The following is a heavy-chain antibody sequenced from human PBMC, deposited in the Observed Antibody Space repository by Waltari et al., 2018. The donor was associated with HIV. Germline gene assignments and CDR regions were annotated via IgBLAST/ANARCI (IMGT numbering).Heavy chain of an antibody. CDR2: SNPRTGDA. Sequence: QEQLLQSPTEVRRPGASVRVSCRISGYNFVNHDITWVRQTIGEGLQWIACSNPRTGDAHSLEKYWGRLTLTRNVSTATAYVDLANLTTDDTATYYFTSGLALRIAGAGADVWGQGTPVIV. J-gene: IGHJ6*02. CDR3: TSGLALRIAGAGADV. CDR1: GYNFVNHD. D-gene: IGHD4-17*01. V-gene: IGHV1-8*01.